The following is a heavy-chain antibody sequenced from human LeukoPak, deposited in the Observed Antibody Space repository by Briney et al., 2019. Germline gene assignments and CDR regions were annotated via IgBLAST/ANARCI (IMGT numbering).Heavy chain of an antibody. CDR1: RYIFTGYY. Sequence: ASVKVSCKASRYIFTGYYMHWVRQAPGQGLEWMGWINPNGGGTNYAQKFQGWVTMTRDTSISTAYMELSRLRSDDTAVYYCARVQGTLGYCTSTSCYNMDYWGQGTLVTVSS. V-gene: IGHV1-2*04. D-gene: IGHD2-2*02. CDR2: INPNGGGT. CDR3: ARVQGTLGYCTSTSCYNMDY. J-gene: IGHJ4*02.